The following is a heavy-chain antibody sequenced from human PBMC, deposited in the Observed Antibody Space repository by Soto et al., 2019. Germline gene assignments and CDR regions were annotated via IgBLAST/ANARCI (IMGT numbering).Heavy chain of an antibody. J-gene: IGHJ3*02. D-gene: IGHD3-10*01. CDR3: ATSGRGVIRGAFDI. V-gene: IGHV1-24*01. CDR2: FDPEDGET. Sequence: ASVKVSCKVSGYTLTELSMHWVRQAPGKGLEWMGGFDPEDGETIYAQKFQGRVTMTEDTSTDTAYMELSSLRSEDTAVYYCATSGRGVIRGAFDIWGQGTMVTVSS. CDR1: GYTLTELS.